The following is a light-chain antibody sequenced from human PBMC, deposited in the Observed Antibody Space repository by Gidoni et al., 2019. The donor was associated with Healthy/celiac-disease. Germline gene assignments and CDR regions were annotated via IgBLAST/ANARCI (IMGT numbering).Light chain of an antibody. CDR1: QSVLYRSNNKNY. CDR3: QQYYSTPRGYT. V-gene: IGKV4-1*01. Sequence: DIVMTQSPDSLAVSLGERATINSKSSQSVLYRSNNKNYLAWYQQKPGQPPKLLIYWASTRESGVPDRFSGSGSGTDFTLTISSLQAEDVAVYYCQQYYSTPRGYTFGQGTKLEIK. J-gene: IGKJ2*01. CDR2: WAS.